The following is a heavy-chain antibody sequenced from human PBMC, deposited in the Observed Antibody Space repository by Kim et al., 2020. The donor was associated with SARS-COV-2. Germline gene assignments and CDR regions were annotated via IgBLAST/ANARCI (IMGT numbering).Heavy chain of an antibody. V-gene: IGHV4-30-4*01. Sequence: SETLSLTCTVSGGSISSGDYYWSWIRQPPGKGLEWIGYIYYSGSTYYNPSLKSRVTISVDTSKNQFSLKLSSVTAADTAVYYCARGGEEMATIARTEYYFDYWGQGTLVPVSS. J-gene: IGHJ4*02. CDR3: ARGGEEMATIARTEYYFDY. D-gene: IGHD5-12*01. CDR2: IYYSGST. CDR1: GGSISSGDYY.